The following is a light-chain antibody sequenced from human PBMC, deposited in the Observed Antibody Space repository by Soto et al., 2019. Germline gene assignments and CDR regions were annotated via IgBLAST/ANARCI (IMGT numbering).Light chain of an antibody. J-gene: IGLJ2*01. V-gene: IGLV2-8*01. Sequence: QPALTQPPSASGSPGQSVTISCTGTSSDVGGYNYVSWYQQHPGKAPKLMIYEVSKRPSGVPDRFSGSKSGNTASLTVSGLQAEDEADYYCSSYAGSNVVFGGGTKVTVL. CDR2: EVS. CDR3: SSYAGSNVV. CDR1: SSDVGGYNY.